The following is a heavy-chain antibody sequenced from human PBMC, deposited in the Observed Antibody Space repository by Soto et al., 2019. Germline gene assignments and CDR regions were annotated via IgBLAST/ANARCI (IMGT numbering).Heavy chain of an antibody. V-gene: IGHV4-31*03. CDR1: GGSISSGGYY. CDR3: ARNYDILTGYYDY. D-gene: IGHD3-9*01. CDR2: IYYSGST. J-gene: IGHJ4*02. Sequence: NPSETPSLTCTVSGGSISSGGYYWSWIRQHPGKGLEWIGYIYYSGSTYYNPSLKSRVTISVDTSKNQFSLKLSSVTAADTAVYYCARNYDILTGYYDYWGQGTLVTVSS.